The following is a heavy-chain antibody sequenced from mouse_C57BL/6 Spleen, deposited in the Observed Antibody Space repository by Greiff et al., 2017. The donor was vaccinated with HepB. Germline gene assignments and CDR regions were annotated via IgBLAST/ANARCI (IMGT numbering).Heavy chain of an antibody. J-gene: IGHJ2*01. Sequence: QVRLEQGGAGLVRPGSSVKLSCKASGYTFTSYWMHWVKQRPIQGLEWIGNIDPSDSETHYNQKFKDKATLTVDKSSSTAYMQLSSLTSEDSAVYYCARADFYYGSSLDYWGQGTTLTVSS. V-gene: IGHV1-52*01. D-gene: IGHD1-1*01. CDR1: GYTFTSYW. CDR3: ARADFYYGSSLDY. CDR2: IDPSDSET.